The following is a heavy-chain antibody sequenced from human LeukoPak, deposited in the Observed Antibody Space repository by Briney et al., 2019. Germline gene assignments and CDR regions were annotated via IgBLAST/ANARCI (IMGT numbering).Heavy chain of an antibody. CDR1: GGSISSYD. V-gene: IGHV4-59*01. CDR3: ARLYSNSSEFDY. J-gene: IGHJ4*02. D-gene: IGHD6-6*01. Sequence: SETLSLTCTVSGGSISSYDWSWIRQPPGKGLEWIGYIYYSGSTNYNPSLKSRVTISVDTSKNQFSLKLSSVTAADTAVYYCARLYSNSSEFDYWGQGTLVAVSS. CDR2: IYYSGST.